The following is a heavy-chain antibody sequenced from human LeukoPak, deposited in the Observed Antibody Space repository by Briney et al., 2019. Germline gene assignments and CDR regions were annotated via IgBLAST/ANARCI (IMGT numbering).Heavy chain of an antibody. Sequence: PGGSLRLSCAASGFTFSSYWMHWVRQAPGKGLVWVSRINSDGSGTTYADSVKGRLTTSRDNAKNTVYLQMNSLRAEDTAVYYCARGRGIAYYFDYWGQGTLVTVSS. CDR2: INSDGSGT. CDR1: GFTFSSYW. D-gene: IGHD6-25*01. V-gene: IGHV3-74*01. J-gene: IGHJ4*02. CDR3: ARGRGIAYYFDY.